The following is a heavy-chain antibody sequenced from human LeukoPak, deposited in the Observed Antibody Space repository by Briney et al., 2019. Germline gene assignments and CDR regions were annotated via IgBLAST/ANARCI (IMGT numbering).Heavy chain of an antibody. CDR3: ATDMGGGDSNYPWDGDFDY. D-gene: IGHD4-11*01. J-gene: IGHJ4*02. CDR2: FDPEDGET. V-gene: IGHV1-24*01. Sequence: ASVKVSCKVSGYTLTELSMHWVRQAPGKGLEWMGGFDPEDGETIYAQKFQGRVTMTEDTSTDTAYMELSSLRSEDTAVYYCATDMGGGDSNYPWDGDFDYWGQGTLVTVSS. CDR1: GYTLTELS.